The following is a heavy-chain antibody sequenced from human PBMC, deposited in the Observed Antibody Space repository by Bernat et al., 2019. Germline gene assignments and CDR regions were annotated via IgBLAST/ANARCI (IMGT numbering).Heavy chain of an antibody. Sequence: VQLVESGGGLVQPGGSLRLSCAASVFTFSSYGMHWVRQAPGKGLEWVAVISHDGGNKYYADSVKGRFTISRDNSKNTLYLQMNSLRAEDSAVYYCAKDPYSSGLNGFHMWGQGTMVTVSS. CDR1: VFTFSSYG. V-gene: IGHV3-30*18. CDR2: ISHDGGNK. J-gene: IGHJ3*02. CDR3: AKDPYSSGLNGFHM. D-gene: IGHD6-19*01.